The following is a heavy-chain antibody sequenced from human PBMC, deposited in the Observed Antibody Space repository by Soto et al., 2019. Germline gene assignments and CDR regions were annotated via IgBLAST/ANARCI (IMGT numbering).Heavy chain of an antibody. CDR1: GGSLNSGGYS. CDR2: VYSGDIA. Sequence: QVQLQESGPGLVRPSQTLSLTCTVSGGSLNSGGYSWSWIRQVPGQGLEWIGYVYSGDIAYYNPSLPRPITISLDTSKKKVSLTLTSVTAADTAIYFCEREVMTSVTRGWFDPWGPGTLVPVS. J-gene: IGHJ5*02. D-gene: IGHD4-17*01. CDR3: EREVMTSVTRGWFDP. V-gene: IGHV4-31*01.